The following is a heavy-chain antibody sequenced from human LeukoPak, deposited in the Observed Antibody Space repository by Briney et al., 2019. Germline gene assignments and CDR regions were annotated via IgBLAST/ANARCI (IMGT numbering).Heavy chain of an antibody. CDR1: GFTFSSYA. D-gene: IGHD2-21*02. V-gene: IGHV3-30-3*01. J-gene: IGHJ6*02. CDR2: ISYDGSNK. CDR3: ARDVTAYYYYGMDV. Sequence: GGSLRLSCAASGFTFSSYAMHWVRQAPGKGLEWVAIISYDGSNKYYADSVKGRLTISRDNSKNTLYLQMNSLRAEDTAVYYCARDVTAYYYYGMDVWGQGTTVTVSS.